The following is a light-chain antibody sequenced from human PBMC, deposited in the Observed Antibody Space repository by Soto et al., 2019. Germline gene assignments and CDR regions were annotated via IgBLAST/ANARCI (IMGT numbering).Light chain of an antibody. Sequence: EIVMTQSPPTLSVSPGERATLSCRASQSVSSNLTWYQQKPGQAPRLLIYDASTRPSGIPARFSGSGSGTDFTLTISSLQSEDFAVYYCQQYNSWPRTFGQGTKVEVK. CDR3: QQYNSWPRT. CDR2: DAS. J-gene: IGKJ1*01. V-gene: IGKV3-15*01. CDR1: QSVSSN.